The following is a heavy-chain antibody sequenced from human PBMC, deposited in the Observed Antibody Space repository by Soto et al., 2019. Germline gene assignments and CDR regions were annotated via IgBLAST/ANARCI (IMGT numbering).Heavy chain of an antibody. Sequence: PSETLSLTCAVYGGSFSGYYWSWIRQPPGKGLEWIGEINHSGSTNYNPSLKSRVTISVDTSKNQFSLKLSSVTAADTAVYYCARGVVVVAATGTNYYYYYYMDVWGKGTTVTVSS. D-gene: IGHD2-15*01. CDR2: INHSGST. J-gene: IGHJ6*03. CDR3: ARGVVVVAATGTNYYYYYYMDV. CDR1: GGSFSGYY. V-gene: IGHV4-34*01.